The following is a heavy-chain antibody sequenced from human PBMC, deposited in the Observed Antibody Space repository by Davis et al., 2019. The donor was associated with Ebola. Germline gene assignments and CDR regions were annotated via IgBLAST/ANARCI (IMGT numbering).Heavy chain of an antibody. D-gene: IGHD3-22*01. CDR1: GFTFSSYA. V-gene: IGHV3-30-3*01. CDR2: ISYDGSNK. CDR3: ARDGFRHYDSSGYYSYYFDY. J-gene: IGHJ4*02. Sequence: GESLKISCAASGFTFSSYAMHWVRQAPGKGLEWVAVISYDGSNKYYADPVKGRFTISRDNAKNSLYLQMNSLRDEDTAVYYCARDGFRHYDSSGYYSYYFDYWGQGTLVTVSS.